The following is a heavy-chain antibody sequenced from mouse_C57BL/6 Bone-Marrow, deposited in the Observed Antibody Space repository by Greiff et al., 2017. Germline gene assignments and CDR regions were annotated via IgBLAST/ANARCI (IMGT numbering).Heavy chain of an antibody. D-gene: IGHD2-2*01. CDR2: IYPRSGNT. CDR3: ARGGGVMVTTSFAY. CDR1: GYTFTSYG. J-gene: IGHJ3*01. V-gene: IGHV1-81*01. Sequence: QVQLQQSGAELARPGASVKLSCKASGYTFTSYGISWVKQRTGQGLEWIGEIYPRSGNTYYNEKLKGKATLTADKSSSTAYMELRSLTSEDSAVYFCARGGGVMVTTSFAYWGQGTLVTVSA.